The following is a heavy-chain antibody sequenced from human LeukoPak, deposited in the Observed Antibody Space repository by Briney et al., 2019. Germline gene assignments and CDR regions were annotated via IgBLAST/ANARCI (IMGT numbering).Heavy chain of an antibody. V-gene: IGHV5-51*01. Sequence: GESLKIPCKGSGYSFTSYWIGWVRQMPGKGLEWMGIIYPGDSDTRYSPSFQGQVTISADKSISTAYLQWSSLKASDTAMYYCARSDYYDSSGYYYRWFDPWGQGTLVTVSS. D-gene: IGHD3-22*01. CDR2: IYPGDSDT. J-gene: IGHJ5*02. CDR3: ARSDYYDSSGYYYRWFDP. CDR1: GYSFTSYW.